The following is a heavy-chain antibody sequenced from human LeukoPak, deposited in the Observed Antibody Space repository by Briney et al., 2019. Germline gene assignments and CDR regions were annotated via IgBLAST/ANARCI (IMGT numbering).Heavy chain of an antibody. CDR1: GYTFTSYG. J-gene: IGHJ4*02. V-gene: IGHV1-18*01. CDR3: ARVKNLPHPSYSFYFDY. CDR2: ISAYNGNT. D-gene: IGHD3-10*01. Sequence: ASVKVSCKASGYTFTSYGISWVRQAPGQGLEWMGWISAYNGNTNYAQKLQGRVTMTTDTSTSTAYMELRSLRSDDTAVYYCARVKNLPHPSYSFYFDYLGQGTLGNVSS.